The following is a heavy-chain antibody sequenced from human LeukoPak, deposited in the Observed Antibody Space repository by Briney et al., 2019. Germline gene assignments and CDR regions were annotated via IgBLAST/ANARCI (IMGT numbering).Heavy chain of an antibody. CDR2: INHSGST. CDR3: ARVGSGSYYYYYYMDV. CDR1: GGSFSGYY. V-gene: IGHV4-34*01. Sequence: SETLSLTCAVYGGSFSGYYWSWIRQPPGKGLDWIGEINHSGSTNYNPSLKSRVTISVDTSKNQFSLKLSSVTAADTAVYYCARVGSGSYYYYYYMDVWGKGTTVTVSS. D-gene: IGHD3-10*01. J-gene: IGHJ6*03.